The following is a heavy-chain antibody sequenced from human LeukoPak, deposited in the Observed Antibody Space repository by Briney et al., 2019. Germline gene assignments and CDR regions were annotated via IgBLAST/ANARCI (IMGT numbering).Heavy chain of an antibody. Sequence: PSETLSLTCAVYGGSFSGYYWSWIRQPPGKGLEWIGEINHSGSTNYNPSLKSRVTISVDTSKNQFSLKLSSVTAADTAVYYCAKSRPGNNKVRGVIRYVMDVWGQGTTVTVSS. D-gene: IGHD3-10*01. CDR3: AKSRPGNNKVRGVIRYVMDV. J-gene: IGHJ6*02. V-gene: IGHV4-34*01. CDR1: GGSFSGYY. CDR2: INHSGST.